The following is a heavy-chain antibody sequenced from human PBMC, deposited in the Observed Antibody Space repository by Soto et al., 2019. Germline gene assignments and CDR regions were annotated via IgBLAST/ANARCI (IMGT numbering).Heavy chain of an antibody. J-gene: IGHJ4*02. CDR1: GDSIGSNVW. V-gene: IGHV4-4*02. CDR3: ARDAALPGEADRFDY. CDR2: VYHNGLT. Sequence: SETLSLTLDVSGDSIGSNVWWSWVRQPPGKGLEWIGEVYHNGLTDYNPSLRGRATMSADMSKNQFSLRVTSVTDAETAIYYCARDAALPGEADRFDYWGQGALVTVSS. D-gene: IGHD2-15*01.